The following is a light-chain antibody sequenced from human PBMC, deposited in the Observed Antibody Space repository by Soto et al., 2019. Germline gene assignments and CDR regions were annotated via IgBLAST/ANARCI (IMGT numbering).Light chain of an antibody. CDR3: QQYRSSPWT. Sequence: ETVMGRAPASPRLAPGGRAALPVRAGRSAFCSLAWYQQKPGQAPRLLIYGAATRATGIPARFSGSGSGTDFTLTISRLEPEDFAMYYCQQYRSSPWTFGQGTKVDIK. CDR2: GAA. V-gene: IGKV3-20*01. J-gene: IGKJ1*01. CDR1: RSAFCS.